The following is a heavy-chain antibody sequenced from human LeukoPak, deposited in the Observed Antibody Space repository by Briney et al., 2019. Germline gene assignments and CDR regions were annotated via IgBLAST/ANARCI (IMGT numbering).Heavy chain of an antibody. D-gene: IGHD3-16*01. J-gene: IGHJ4*02. CDR3: AKDGGLLLTADYIWGPDY. Sequence: PGGSLRLSCAASGFSFSIYGMTWVRQAPGKGLEWVCSITAKTGSAYYADSVKGRFIVSRDNSKSTLILQMNSLRVEDPATYYCAKDGGLLLTADYIWGPDYWGQGTLVTVSS. CDR2: ITAKTGSA. V-gene: IGHV3-23*01. CDR1: GFSFSIYG.